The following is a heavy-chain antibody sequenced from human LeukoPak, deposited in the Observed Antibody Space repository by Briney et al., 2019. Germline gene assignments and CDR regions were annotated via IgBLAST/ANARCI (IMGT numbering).Heavy chain of an antibody. CDR2: ISYDGSNK. CDR1: GFMFSSYG. Sequence: GGSLRLSCAASGFMFSSYGMHWVRQAPGKGLEWVAVISYDGSNKYYADSVKGRFTISRDNSKNTLYLQMNSLRAEDTAVYYCAKGRYYERSGYQFLDNWGQGTLVTVSS. J-gene: IGHJ4*02. V-gene: IGHV3-30*18. D-gene: IGHD3-22*01. CDR3: AKGRYYERSGYQFLDN.